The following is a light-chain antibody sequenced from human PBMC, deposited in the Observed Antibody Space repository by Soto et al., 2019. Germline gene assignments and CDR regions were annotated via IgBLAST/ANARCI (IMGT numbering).Light chain of an antibody. V-gene: IGKV1-5*01. CDR2: HAS. CDR1: QTINNW. Sequence: DIQMTQSPSTLSASIGDRVTITCRASQTINNWLAWYQQKPGKAPNLLIYHASNLETGVPSRFSGSASGTEFTLTISSLQPDDFATYYCQHYNSYPWTFAQGTKVEIK. J-gene: IGKJ1*01. CDR3: QHYNSYPWT.